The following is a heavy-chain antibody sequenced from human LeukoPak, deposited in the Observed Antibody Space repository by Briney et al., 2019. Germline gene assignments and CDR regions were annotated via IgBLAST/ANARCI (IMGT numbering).Heavy chain of an antibody. CDR1: GYTFTSYG. Sequence: ASVKVSCKASGYTFTSYGISWVRQAPGQGLEWMGWISAYNGNTNYAQKLQGRVTMTTDTSTSTAYMELRSLRSDDTAVYYCARGDCSSTSCYVGDYWGQGTLVTVSS. CDR2: ISAYNGNT. D-gene: IGHD2-2*01. J-gene: IGHJ4*02. CDR3: ARGDCSSTSCYVGDY. V-gene: IGHV1-18*01.